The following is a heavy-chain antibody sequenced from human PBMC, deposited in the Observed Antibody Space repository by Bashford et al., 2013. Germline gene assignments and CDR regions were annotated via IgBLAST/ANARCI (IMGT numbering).Heavy chain of an antibody. J-gene: IGHJ4*02. CDR3: ARDKLVGASYFDY. Sequence: VRQAPGKGLEWVANIRQDGGEKYYVESVRGRFTISRDNANNLLYLQMNSLRGEDTAVYYCARDKLVGASYFDYWGQGTLVTVSS. D-gene: IGHD1-26*01. V-gene: IGHV3-7*01. CDR2: IRQDGGEK.